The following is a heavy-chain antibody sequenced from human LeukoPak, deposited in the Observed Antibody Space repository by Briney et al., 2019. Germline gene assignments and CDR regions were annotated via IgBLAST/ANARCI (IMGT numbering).Heavy chain of an antibody. CDR3: ARDPLLASDIVVVPAAEMWGYYYYYMDV. V-gene: IGHV1-2*02. CDR2: INPNSGGT. Sequence: GASVKVSCKASGYTFTGYYMHWVRQAPGQGLEWMGWINPNSGGTNYAQKFQGRVTMTRDTSISTAYMELNSLRAEDTAVYYCARDPLLASDIVVVPAAEMWGYYYYYMDVWGKGTTVTVSS. J-gene: IGHJ6*03. D-gene: IGHD2-2*01. CDR1: GYTFTGYY.